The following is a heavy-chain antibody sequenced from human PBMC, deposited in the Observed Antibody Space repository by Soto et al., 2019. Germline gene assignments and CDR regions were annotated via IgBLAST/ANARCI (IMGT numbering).Heavy chain of an antibody. V-gene: IGHV3-74*03. J-gene: IGHJ5*02. Sequence: EVQLVESGGDLVQPGGSLRLSCAASGFTFSKYWMHCVRQAPGKGLMLVSRINPDGSRTTYADSVKGRFAISRDNAKNTVYLQMHSLIAEDAAVYYCARVKLGSYDWFDPCGQGTLVTVSS. CDR2: INPDGSRT. CDR3: ARVKLGSYDWFDP. D-gene: IGHD3-16*01. CDR1: GFTFSKYW.